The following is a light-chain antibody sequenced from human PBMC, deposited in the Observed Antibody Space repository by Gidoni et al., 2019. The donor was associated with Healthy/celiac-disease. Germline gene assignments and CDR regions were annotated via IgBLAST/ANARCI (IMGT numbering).Light chain of an antibody. V-gene: IGLV3-1*01. CDR1: KLGDKY. J-gene: IGLJ2*01. CDR2: QDN. CDR3: QTWDRSIVV. Sequence: SYELTQPPSVSVSPGRTASITCSGDKLGDKYASWYQQKPGQSPVLVIYQDNKRPSGIPERFSGSNSGNTATLTISGTQAMDEADYYCQTWDRSIVVFGGGTKLTVL.